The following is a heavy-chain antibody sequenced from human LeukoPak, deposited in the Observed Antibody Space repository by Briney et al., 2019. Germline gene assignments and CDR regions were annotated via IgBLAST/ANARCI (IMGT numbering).Heavy chain of an antibody. Sequence: GASVKISCKASGYTFTDYYMHWVQQAPGKGLEWMGRVDPEDGETIYAEKFQGRVTITADTSTDTANMELSSLRSEDTAVYYCATNGYYDFWSGPPLFFLFWGKGTTVTVSS. D-gene: IGHD3-3*01. V-gene: IGHV1-69-2*01. CDR3: ATNGYYDFWSGPPLFFLF. CDR2: VDPEDGET. CDR1: GYTFTDYY. J-gene: IGHJ6*04.